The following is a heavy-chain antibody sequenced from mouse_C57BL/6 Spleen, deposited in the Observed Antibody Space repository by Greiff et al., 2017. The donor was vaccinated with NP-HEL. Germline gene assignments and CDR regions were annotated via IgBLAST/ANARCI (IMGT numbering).Heavy chain of an antibody. Sequence: QVQLQQPGAELVMPGASVKLSCKASGYTFTSYWMHWVKQRPGQGLEWIGEIDPSDSYTNYNQKFKGKATLTVDTSSSTAYMQLSSLTSEDSAVYYCARRYYDYDWYFDVWGTGTTVTVSS. J-gene: IGHJ1*03. CDR2: IDPSDSYT. D-gene: IGHD2-4*01. CDR1: GYTFTSYW. CDR3: ARRYYDYDWYFDV. V-gene: IGHV1-69*01.